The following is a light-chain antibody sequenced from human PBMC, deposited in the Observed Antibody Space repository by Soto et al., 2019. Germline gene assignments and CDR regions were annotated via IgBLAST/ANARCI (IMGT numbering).Light chain of an antibody. J-gene: IGKJ1*01. V-gene: IGKV1-5*03. CDR3: QQYNSYPWT. CDR1: QSISSW. CDR2: KAS. Sequence: DIQMTQSPSTLSASVGDRVTITCRASQSISSWLAWYQQKPGKAPKLLIYKASSLESGVPSRFSGSGSGPAFTLTIRSLQPDDFATYYCQQYNSYPWTFGQGTKVEIK.